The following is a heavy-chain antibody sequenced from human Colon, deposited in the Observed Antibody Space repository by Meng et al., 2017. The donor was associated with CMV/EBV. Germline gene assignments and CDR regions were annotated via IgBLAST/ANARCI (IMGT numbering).Heavy chain of an antibody. V-gene: IGHV4-59*01. CDR3: AVMTYAPTVYFDY. Sequence: SETLSLTCTVSGDSITSYYWSWIRQPPGKGLEWIGYIYYSGSTNYNPSLKSRVTISVDTSKNQFSLKLSSVTAADTAVYYWAVMTYAPTVYFDYWGQGTLVTVSS. D-gene: IGHD2-8*01. J-gene: IGHJ4*02. CDR1: GDSITSYY. CDR2: IYYSGST.